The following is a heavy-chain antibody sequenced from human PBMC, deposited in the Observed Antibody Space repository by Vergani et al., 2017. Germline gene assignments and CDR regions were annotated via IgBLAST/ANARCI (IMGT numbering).Heavy chain of an antibody. CDR2: ISAYNGNT. CDR1: GYTFTSYG. Sequence: QVQLVQSGAEVKTPGASVTVSCKPSGYTFTSYGISWVRQAPGQGLEWMGWISAYNGNTNYAQKLQGRVTMTTDTSTSTAYMELRSRRADDTAVYYCARDHGFELVQGYGMDVWGQGTTVTVSS. J-gene: IGHJ6*02. V-gene: IGHV1-18*01. CDR3: ARDHGFELVQGYGMDV. D-gene: IGHD6-13*01.